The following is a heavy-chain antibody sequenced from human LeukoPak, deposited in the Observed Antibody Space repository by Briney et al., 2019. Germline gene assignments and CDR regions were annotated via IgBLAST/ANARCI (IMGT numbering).Heavy chain of an antibody. D-gene: IGHD1-26*01. CDR3: SRDGNYYYYGMDV. V-gene: IGHV3-49*04. J-gene: IGHJ6*02. Sequence: GGSLRLSCAASGFTFSGSAMSWVRQAPGKGLEWVGFIRSKAYGGTTEYAASVKGRFTISRDDSKSIAYLQMNSLKTEDTAVYYCSRDGNYYYYGMDVWGQGTTVTVSS. CDR2: IRSKAYGGTT. CDR1: GFTFSGSA.